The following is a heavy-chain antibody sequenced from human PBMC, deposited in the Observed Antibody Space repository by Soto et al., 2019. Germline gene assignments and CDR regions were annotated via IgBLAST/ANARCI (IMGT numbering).Heavy chain of an antibody. CDR1: GFTFSSYA. CDR3: AKGLEFSVTIKGFGMDV. D-gene: IGHD4-4*01. Sequence: EVQLLESGGGLVQPGGSLTLSCVASGFTFSSYAMSWVRQAPGKGLEWVSDVSGSGGSTYYADSMKGRFTISRDKSRNTLYLQMNSLRAEDTAVYYCAKGLEFSVTIKGFGMDVWGQGTTVTVSS. J-gene: IGHJ6*02. V-gene: IGHV3-23*01. CDR2: VSGSGGST.